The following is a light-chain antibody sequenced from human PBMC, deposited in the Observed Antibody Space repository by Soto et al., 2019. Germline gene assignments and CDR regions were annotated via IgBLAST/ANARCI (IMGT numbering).Light chain of an antibody. V-gene: IGLV1-51*01. Sequence: QSVLTQPPSVSAAPGQRVTISCSGSGSNIGSNYLSWYQQLPGTAPKLLLYDNDKRPSGIPARFSASKSGTSATLDITGLQTGDEAYYYCSSHNPIGTLQIFGPGTKLTVL. CDR3: SSHNPIGTLQI. J-gene: IGLJ1*01. CDR1: GSNIGSNY. CDR2: DND.